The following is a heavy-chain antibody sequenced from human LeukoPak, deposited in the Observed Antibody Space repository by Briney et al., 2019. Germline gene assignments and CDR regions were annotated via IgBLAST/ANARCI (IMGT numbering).Heavy chain of an antibody. CDR3: ARGLTPDY. CDR2: INHSGST. CDR1: GVSISNYY. Sequence: SETLSLTCTVSGVSISNYYWSWIRQPPGKGLEWIGEINHSGSTNYNPSLKSRVTISVDTSKNQFSLKLSSVTAADTAVYYCARGLTPDYWGQGTLVTVSS. J-gene: IGHJ4*02. V-gene: IGHV4-34*01.